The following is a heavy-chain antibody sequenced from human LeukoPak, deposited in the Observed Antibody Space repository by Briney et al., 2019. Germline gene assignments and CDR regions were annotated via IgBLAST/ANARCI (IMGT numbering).Heavy chain of an antibody. V-gene: IGHV3-30*04. Sequence: GGSLRLPCAASGFTFSSYAMRWVRQAPGKGLEWVAVISYDGSNKYYADSVKGRFTISRDNSKNTLYLQMNSLRAEDTAVYYCVVVVTAKFDYWGQGTLVTVSS. CDR2: ISYDGSNK. CDR1: GFTFSSYA. CDR3: VVVVTAKFDY. D-gene: IGHD2-21*02. J-gene: IGHJ4*02.